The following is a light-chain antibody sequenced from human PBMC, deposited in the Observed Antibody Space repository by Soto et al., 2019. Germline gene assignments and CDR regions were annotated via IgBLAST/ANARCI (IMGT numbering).Light chain of an antibody. CDR3: SSYAGSNTNYV. CDR1: SSDVGGYNY. Sequence: QSALTQPPSASGSPGQSVTISCTGNSSDVGGYNYVSWYQQHPGKAPKLMIYEVSKRPSGVPDRFSGSKSGNTASLTVSGLQAEDEADYYCSSYAGSNTNYVFGTGTKVTVL. CDR2: EVS. J-gene: IGLJ1*01. V-gene: IGLV2-8*01.